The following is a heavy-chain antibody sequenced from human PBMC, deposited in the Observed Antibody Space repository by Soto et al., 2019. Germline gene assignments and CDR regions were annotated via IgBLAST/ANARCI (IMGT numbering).Heavy chain of an antibody. V-gene: IGHV4-30-2*01. Sequence: QLQLQESGSGLVKPSQTLSLTCAVSGGSISSGGYSWSWIRQPPGKGLEWIGYIFHSGSTYYNPSLKSRVTISVDRPKNHFSLKLSSVTAADTAVYYCASSHAGAHITAAVHWGQGTLVTVSS. J-gene: IGHJ4*02. CDR1: GGSISSGGYS. D-gene: IGHD6-13*01. CDR2: IFHSGST. CDR3: ASSHAGAHITAAVH.